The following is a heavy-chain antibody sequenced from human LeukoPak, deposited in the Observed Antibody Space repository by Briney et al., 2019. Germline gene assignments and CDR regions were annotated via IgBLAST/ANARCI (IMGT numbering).Heavy chain of an antibody. CDR1: GFTFSSYW. D-gene: IGHD3-22*01. CDR3: AREEYYHDSSGYYPVYYFDY. J-gene: IGHJ4*02. Sequence: GGSLRLSCAASGFTFSSYWMHWVRQAPGKGLVWVSRINIAGSSTIYADSVKGRFTISRDNAKNTVSLQMNSLRAEDTAVYYCAREEYYHDSSGYYPVYYFDYWGQGTLVTGSS. CDR2: INIAGSST. V-gene: IGHV3-74*01.